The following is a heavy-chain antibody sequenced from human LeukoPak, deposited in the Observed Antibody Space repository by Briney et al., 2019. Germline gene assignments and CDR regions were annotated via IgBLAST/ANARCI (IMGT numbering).Heavy chain of an antibody. J-gene: IGHJ4*02. CDR3: TKDKPFTGGGVNSY. Sequence: GGSLRLSCAASGLIFTDAWMTWVRQVPGKGLEWVGRIKSKVNGGTRDYATPVKGRFTISRDDSKNTLYLQMNGLKIEDTAVYYCTKDKPFTGGGVNSYWGQGALVTVSS. D-gene: IGHD3-16*01. CDR2: IKSKVNGGTR. CDR1: GLIFTDAW. V-gene: IGHV3-15*01.